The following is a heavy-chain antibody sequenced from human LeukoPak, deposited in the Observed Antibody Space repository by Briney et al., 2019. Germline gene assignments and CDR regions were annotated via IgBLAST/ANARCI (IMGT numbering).Heavy chain of an antibody. CDR3: ARVSGGSYLFDY. CDR2: IYYAGSP. D-gene: IGHD1-26*01. Sequence: SPSLTRTLSGGSLCGDYGSWSRQPPGQGLEGIGYIYYAGSPNYTPSLKGRATIPVDASKTHFSLNLSSVAAADTAVYYWARVSGGSYLFDYWGQGTLVTVSS. V-gene: IGHV4-59*01. J-gene: IGHJ4*02. CDR1: GGSLCGDY.